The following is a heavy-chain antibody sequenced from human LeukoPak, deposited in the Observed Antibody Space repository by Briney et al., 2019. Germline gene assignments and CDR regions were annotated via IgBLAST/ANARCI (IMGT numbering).Heavy chain of an antibody. V-gene: IGHV4-59*01. CDR1: GGSITTYY. CDR3: ARARRYDFWSGYYIPEAFDY. D-gene: IGHD3-3*01. Sequence: PSETLSLTCTVSGGSITTYYWRWIRQPPGKGLEWIGYIYYSRSTMYNPSLKSRVTISVDTSKNQFSLKLSSVTAADTAVYYCARARRYDFWSGYYIPEAFDYWGQGTLVTVSS. CDR2: IYYSRST. J-gene: IGHJ4*02.